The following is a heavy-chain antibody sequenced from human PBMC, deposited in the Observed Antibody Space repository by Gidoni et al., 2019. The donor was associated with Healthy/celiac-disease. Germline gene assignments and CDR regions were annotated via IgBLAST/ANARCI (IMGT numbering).Heavy chain of an antibody. V-gene: IGHV3-21*01. CDR1: GFPFSSYS. J-gene: IGHJ6*02. CDR3: ARVLRFLEWLPYYYYYGMDV. D-gene: IGHD3-3*01. CDR2: MSSSSSYI. Sequence: EVQLVESGGGLVKPGGSLRLSCAAPGFPFSSYSMNWVRQAPGTGLEWVSSMSSSSSYIYYADSVKGRFTISRDNAKNSLYLQMNSLRAEDTAVYYCARVLRFLEWLPYYYYYGMDVWGQGTTVTVSS.